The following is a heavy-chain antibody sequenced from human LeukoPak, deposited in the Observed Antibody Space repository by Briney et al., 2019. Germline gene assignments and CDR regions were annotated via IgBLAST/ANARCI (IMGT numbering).Heavy chain of an antibody. J-gene: IGHJ4*02. CDR2: IKSDGSDR. CDR3: ARDLFDY. CDR1: GFSVSNNY. V-gene: IGHV3-7*01. Sequence: PGGSLRLSCAASGFSVSNNYMAWVRRAPGKGLEWVANIKSDGSDRYYVDSVKGRFTISRDNAKDSLYLQMNSPRAEDTAVYYCARDLFDYWGQGTLVTVSS.